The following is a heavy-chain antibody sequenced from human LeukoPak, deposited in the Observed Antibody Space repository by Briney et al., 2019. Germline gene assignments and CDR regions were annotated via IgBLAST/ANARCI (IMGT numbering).Heavy chain of an antibody. CDR1: GFTFSSYG. Sequence: GGSLRLSCAASGFTFSSYGMHWVRQAPGKGLEWVAVISYDGSNKYYADSVKGRFTISRDNSKNTLYLQMNSLRAEDTAVYYCAKDLRYDILTGYVDYWGQGTLVTVSS. CDR2: ISYDGSNK. V-gene: IGHV3-30*18. D-gene: IGHD3-9*01. J-gene: IGHJ4*02. CDR3: AKDLRYDILTGYVDY.